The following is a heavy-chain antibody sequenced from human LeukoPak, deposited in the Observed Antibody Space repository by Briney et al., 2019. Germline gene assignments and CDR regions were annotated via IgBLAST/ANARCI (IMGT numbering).Heavy chain of an antibody. V-gene: IGHV3-23*01. Sequence: SGGSLRLSCAASGFTFSSYAMSWVRQAPKKGLEWVSVISASGGSTYYADSVKGRVTISRDNFKNTLYLQMNSLRVEDTAVYHCAKNCGSGSSVKYYYYMDVWGKGTTVTVSS. J-gene: IGHJ6*03. CDR2: ISASGGST. D-gene: IGHD3-10*01. CDR3: AKNCGSGSSVKYYYYMDV. CDR1: GFTFSSYA.